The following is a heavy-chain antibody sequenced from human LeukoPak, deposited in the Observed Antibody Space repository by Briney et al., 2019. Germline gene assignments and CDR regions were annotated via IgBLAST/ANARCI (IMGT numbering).Heavy chain of an antibody. Sequence: ASVKGPCKASGYTFTHNYIHWLRQQPGPGLEWMGWTNSNSGGKKYAQKFQGRVTMTRDTSISTAYMELSRLGFDDTAVYYCARGWGYDYRGNNWFDPWGQGTPVTVSS. CDR2: TNSNSGGK. CDR3: ARGWGYDYRGNNWFDP. J-gene: IGHJ5*02. D-gene: IGHD5-12*01. CDR1: GYTFTHNY. V-gene: IGHV1-2*02.